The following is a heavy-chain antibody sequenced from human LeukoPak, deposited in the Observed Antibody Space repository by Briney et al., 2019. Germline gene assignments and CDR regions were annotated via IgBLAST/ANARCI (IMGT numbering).Heavy chain of an antibody. Sequence: PGGSLRLSCAASGFTFSNYAIHWVRQAPGKGLEWVAVISYDGNNKYYADSVKGRFTISRDNSKNTLYLQMNSLRAEDTAVYYCARGIGGADEYFQHWGQGTLVTVSS. V-gene: IGHV3-30-3*01. CDR2: ISYDGNNK. D-gene: IGHD3-16*01. CDR1: GFTFSNYA. CDR3: ARGIGGADEYFQH. J-gene: IGHJ1*01.